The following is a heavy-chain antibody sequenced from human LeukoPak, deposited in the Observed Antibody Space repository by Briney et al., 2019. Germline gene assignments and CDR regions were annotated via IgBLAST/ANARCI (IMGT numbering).Heavy chain of an antibody. J-gene: IGHJ6*02. V-gene: IGHV1-8*02. CDR2: RDPSSGNT. CDR1: GYTFSSYD. CDR3: ARGGWVNEDSGALFGMDV. Sequence: ASVKVSCKASGYTFSSYDINWVRHATGQGLELMGRRDPSSGNTNYAQNCQSRVTMTRSTSTTTAYLELSSLRSDDTAVYFGARGGWVNEDSGALFGMDVWGEGTTVTVSS. D-gene: IGHD3-10*01.